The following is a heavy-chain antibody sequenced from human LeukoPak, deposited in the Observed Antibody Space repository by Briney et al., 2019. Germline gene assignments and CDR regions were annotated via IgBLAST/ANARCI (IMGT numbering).Heavy chain of an antibody. V-gene: IGHV4-34*01. J-gene: IGHJ4*02. CDR2: INHSGNT. CDR3: ASGGYL. CDR1: GGSFSGYY. D-gene: IGHD2-15*01. Sequence: TSETLSLTCAVYGGSFSGYYWSWIRQPPGKGLEWIGEINHSGNTNYNPSLKSRVTISVDTSKNQFSLKLSSVTAADTAVYYCASGGYLWGQGTLVTVSS.